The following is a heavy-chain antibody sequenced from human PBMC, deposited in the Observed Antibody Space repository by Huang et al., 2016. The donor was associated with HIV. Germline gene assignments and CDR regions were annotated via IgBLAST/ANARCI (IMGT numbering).Heavy chain of an antibody. CDR3: VRHRPNYDFWSGYYPYFDD. Sequence: QVQLQESGRGLVKPSETLSLTCTVSGGSISSSFYCWGWIRQSPGQGLGWIGSMYYSGSTYYNPSLKSRVTISADTSNGQFSLKLTSVTAADSAVYYCVRHRPNYDFWSGYYPYFDDWGQGTLVTVSS. D-gene: IGHD3-3*01. J-gene: IGHJ4*02. V-gene: IGHV4-39*01. CDR1: GGSISSSFYC. CDR2: MYYSGST.